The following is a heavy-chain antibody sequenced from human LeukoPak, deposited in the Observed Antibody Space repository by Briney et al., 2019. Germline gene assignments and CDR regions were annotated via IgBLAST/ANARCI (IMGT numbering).Heavy chain of an antibody. V-gene: IGHV3-53*01. D-gene: IGHD1-14*01. Sequence: GGSLRLSCAASGFTFSSYSMNWVRQAPGKGLEWVSTIYSGGLTYYADSVKGRFTISRDNSKNTLYLQMNSLRAEDTAVYYCARERPDGYTVDYWGQGTLVTVSS. CDR2: IYSGGLT. J-gene: IGHJ4*02. CDR1: GFTFSSYS. CDR3: ARERPDGYTVDY.